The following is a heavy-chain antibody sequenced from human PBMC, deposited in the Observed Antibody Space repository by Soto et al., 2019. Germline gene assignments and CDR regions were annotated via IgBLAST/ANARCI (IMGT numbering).Heavy chain of an antibody. D-gene: IGHD5-18*01. CDR1: GFTFSNAW. Sequence: GGSLRLSCAASGFTFSNAWMSWVRQAPGKGLEWVGRIKSKTDGGTTDYAAPVKGRFTISRDDSKNTLYLQMNSLKTEDTAVYYCTTGGSNTAMVMPYYYGMDVWGQGTTVTVSS. J-gene: IGHJ6*02. CDR2: IKSKTDGGTT. V-gene: IGHV3-15*01. CDR3: TTGGSNTAMVMPYYYGMDV.